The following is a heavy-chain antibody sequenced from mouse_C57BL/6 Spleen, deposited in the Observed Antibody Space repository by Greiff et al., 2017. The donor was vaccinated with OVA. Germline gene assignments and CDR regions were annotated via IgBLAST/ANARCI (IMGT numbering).Heavy chain of an antibody. CDR2: IDPSDSYT. Sequence: QVQLQQPGAELVKPGASVKLSCKASGYTFTSYWMQWVKQRPGQGLEWIGEIDPSDSYTNYNQKFKGKATLTVDTSSSTAYMQLSSLTSEDSAVDYCARGRYYGSSCYYYAMDYWGQGTSVTVSS. V-gene: IGHV1-50*01. CDR1: GYTFTSYW. D-gene: IGHD1-1*01. J-gene: IGHJ4*01. CDR3: ARGRYYGSSCYYYAMDY.